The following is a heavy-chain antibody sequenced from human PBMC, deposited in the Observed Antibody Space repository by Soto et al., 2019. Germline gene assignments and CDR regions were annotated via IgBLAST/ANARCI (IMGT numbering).Heavy chain of an antibody. J-gene: IGHJ6*03. CDR3: AKVPEMIEAAGTGDYYYYMDV. CDR1: GFTFSSYA. D-gene: IGHD6-13*01. CDR2: ISGSGGST. V-gene: IGHV3-23*01. Sequence: GGSLRLSCAASGFTFSSYAMSWVRQAPGKGLEWVSAISGSGGSTYYADSVKGRFTISRDNSKNTLYLQMNSLRAEDTAVYYCAKVPEMIEAAGTGDYYYYMDVWGKGTTVTVSS.